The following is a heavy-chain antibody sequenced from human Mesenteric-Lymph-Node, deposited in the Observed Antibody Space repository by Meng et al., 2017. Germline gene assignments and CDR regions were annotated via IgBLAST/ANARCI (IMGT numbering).Heavy chain of an antibody. V-gene: IGHV1-3*01. CDR2: SNGVNSKT. CDR3: ARNGGIVVAFEY. CDR1: VFAIIPDC. J-gene: IGHJ4*02. D-gene: IGHD1-26*01. Sequence: LVWCGARGRRSGVSEMMSRDAAVFAIIPDCIQWRCQAPVQRQLRGGGSNGVNSKTKYSHRCQSRECFTRDTSARTASMGMSSLTAEDTAVYYCARNGGIVVAFEYWGQGTLVTVSS.